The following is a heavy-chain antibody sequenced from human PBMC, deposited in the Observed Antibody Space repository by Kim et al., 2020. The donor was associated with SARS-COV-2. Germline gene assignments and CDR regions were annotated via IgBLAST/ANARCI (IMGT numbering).Heavy chain of an antibody. D-gene: IGHD6-25*01. CDR3: ARDLSARPGYYYGMDV. V-gene: IGHV4-59*01. Sequence: SETLSLTCTVSGGSISSYYWSWIRQPPGKGLEWIGYIYYSGSTNYNPSLKSRVTISVDTSKNQFSLKLSSVTAADTAVYYCARDLSARPGYYYGMDVWGQGTTVTVSS. CDR1: GGSISSYY. CDR2: IYYSGST. J-gene: IGHJ6*02.